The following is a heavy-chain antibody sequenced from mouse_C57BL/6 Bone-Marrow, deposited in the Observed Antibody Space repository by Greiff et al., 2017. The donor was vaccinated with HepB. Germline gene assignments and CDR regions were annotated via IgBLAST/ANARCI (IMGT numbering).Heavy chain of an antibody. D-gene: IGHD2-4*01. J-gene: IGHJ1*03. CDR1: GFSLTSYG. V-gene: IGHV2-2*01. CDR2: IWSGGST. CDR3: ARNKFYYDYGHFDV. Sequence: VKLVESGPGLVQPSQSLSITCTVSGFSLTSYGVHWVRQSPGKGLEWLGVIWSGGSTDYNAAFISRLSISKDNSKSQVFFKMNSLQADDTAIYYCARNKFYYDYGHFDVWGTGTTVTVSS.